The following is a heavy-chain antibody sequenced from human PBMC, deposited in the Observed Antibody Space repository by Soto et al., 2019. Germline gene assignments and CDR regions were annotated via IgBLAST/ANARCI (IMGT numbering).Heavy chain of an antibody. J-gene: IGHJ6*02. D-gene: IGHD6-13*01. Sequence: PGESLKISCKGSGYSFTSYWIGWVRQMPGKGLEWMGIIYPGDSDTRYSPSFQGQVTISADKSISTAYLQWSSLKASNTAMYYCARTSASGKYYYVMDVRGQGTTVTASS. CDR2: IYPGDSDT. CDR3: ARTSASGKYYYVMDV. V-gene: IGHV5-51*01. CDR1: GYSFTSYW.